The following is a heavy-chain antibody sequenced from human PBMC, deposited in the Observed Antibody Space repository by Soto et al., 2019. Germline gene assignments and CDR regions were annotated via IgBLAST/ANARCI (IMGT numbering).Heavy chain of an antibody. CDR3: VRDAAWSFDF. D-gene: IGHD2-15*01. J-gene: IGHJ4*02. V-gene: IGHV3-7*01. CDR2: INEDGSAK. CDR1: GFTFSNQW. Sequence: EMQLVESGGGLVQPGGSLRLSCAASGFTFSNQWMSWVHQAPGKGLEWVAKINEDGSAKFYVDSVRGRFTISRDNARNSLFLQMDSLRAEDTAVYHCVRDAAWSFDFWGQGTLVTVSS.